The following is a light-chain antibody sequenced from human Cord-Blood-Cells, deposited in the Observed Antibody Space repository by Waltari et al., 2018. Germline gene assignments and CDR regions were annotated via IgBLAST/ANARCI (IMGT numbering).Light chain of an antibody. J-gene: IGKJ2*01. CDR2: DAS. CDR1: QGISSA. Sequence: AIQLTQSPSSLSASVGDRVTITCRASQGISSALAWYQQKPGKAPKLLIYDASSLESGVPSRFSGSGAGTDFTLTIISLQPEDFATYYCQQFNNYPYTFGQGTKLEIK. CDR3: QQFNNYPYT. V-gene: IGKV1D-13*01.